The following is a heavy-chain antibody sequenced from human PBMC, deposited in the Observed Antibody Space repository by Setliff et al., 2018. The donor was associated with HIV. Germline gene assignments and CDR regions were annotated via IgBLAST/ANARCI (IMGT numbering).Heavy chain of an antibody. Sequence: PGESLKISCKGSGYSFTSYWIGWVRQMPGKGLEWMGIVYPGDSDTRYSPSFEGQVTISADKSITTAYLHWSSLKASDTAMYYCATSPLGYCSGGSCYQYFDYWGPGTLVTVSS. CDR3: ATSPLGYCSGGSCYQYFDY. J-gene: IGHJ4*02. CDR1: GYSFTSYW. CDR2: VYPGDSDT. V-gene: IGHV5-51*01. D-gene: IGHD2-15*01.